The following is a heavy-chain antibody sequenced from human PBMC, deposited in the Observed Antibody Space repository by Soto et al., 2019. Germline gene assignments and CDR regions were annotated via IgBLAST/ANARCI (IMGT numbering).Heavy chain of an antibody. CDR3: ARVLPFREENWYDP. CDR2: IYYSGST. Sequence: QVQLQESGPGLVKPSQTLSLTCTVSGGSISSGGYYWSWIRQHPGKGLEWIGYIYYSGSTYYNPSLNSRVNRSGDQSKNPVSQKRSSVTASQTPVYYCARVLPFREENWYDPWGKGTLVSVS. V-gene: IGHV4-31*03. CDR1: GGSISSGGYY. J-gene: IGHJ5*02. D-gene: IGHD3-10*01.